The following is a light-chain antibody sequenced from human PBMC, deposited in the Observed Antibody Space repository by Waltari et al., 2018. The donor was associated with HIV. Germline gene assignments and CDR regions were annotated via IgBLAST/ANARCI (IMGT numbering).Light chain of an antibody. CDR1: QSISSY. J-gene: IGKJ2*01. CDR2: DAS. CDR3: QNRSSWPRGT. V-gene: IGKV3-11*01. Sequence: EIVLTQSPATLSLSPGERATLSCRASQSISSYLAGYQQKPGQAHRLLIYDASNRATGSPARFSGSASATDFTLTISSLEPEDFAVYYCQNRSSWPRGTFGQGTKLEIK.